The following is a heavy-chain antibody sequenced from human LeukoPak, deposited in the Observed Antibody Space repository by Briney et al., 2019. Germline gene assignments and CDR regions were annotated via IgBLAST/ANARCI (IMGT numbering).Heavy chain of an antibody. Sequence: PSETLSLTCTVSGGSLSSYYWSWIRQPPGQGLEWIGYIYYSGSTHYNPSLKSRVTISVDTSKNQLSLNLSSVTAADTAVYYCASSPYYYYGMDLWGQGTTVTVSS. CDR1: GGSLSSYY. J-gene: IGHJ6*02. CDR3: ASSPYYYYGMDL. V-gene: IGHV4-59*08. CDR2: IYYSGST.